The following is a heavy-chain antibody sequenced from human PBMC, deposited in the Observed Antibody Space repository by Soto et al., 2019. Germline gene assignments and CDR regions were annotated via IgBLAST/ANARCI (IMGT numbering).Heavy chain of an antibody. D-gene: IGHD3-10*01. Sequence: QVQLQESGPGLVKPSETLSLTCTISGGPMNNYYCSWFRQPRGQGLEWIGYMGYNGFTRYNPSLRSRVAISLDTAKNQFSLNLSSVTAADTALYYCARQGFGELHGLVDVWWQGITVTVSS. V-gene: IGHV4-59*08. CDR2: MGYNGFT. CDR1: GGPMNNYY. J-gene: IGHJ6*01. CDR3: ARQGFGELHGLVDV.